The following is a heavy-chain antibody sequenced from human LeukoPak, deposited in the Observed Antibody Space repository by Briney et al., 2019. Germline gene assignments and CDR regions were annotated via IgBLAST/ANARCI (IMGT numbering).Heavy chain of an antibody. J-gene: IGHJ1*01. CDR2: INHSGST. CDR3: ARGSPRRHVRVGGYYAGSMLFPFQH. V-gene: IGHV4-34*01. CDR1: GGSFSGYY. Sequence: SETLSLTCAVYGGSFSGYYWSWIRQPPGKGLEWIGEINHSGSTNYNPSLKSRVTISVDTSKNQFSLKLSSVTAADTAVYYCARGSPRRHVRVGGYYAGSMLFPFQHWGQGTLVTVSS. D-gene: IGHD3-22*01.